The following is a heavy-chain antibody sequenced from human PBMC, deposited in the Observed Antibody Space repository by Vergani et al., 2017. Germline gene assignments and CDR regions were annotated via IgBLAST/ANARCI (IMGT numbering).Heavy chain of an antibody. V-gene: IGHV5-51*01. CDR2: IYPGDSDT. Sequence: EVQLVQSGAEVKKPGESLKISCKGSGYSFTSYWIGWVRQMPGKGLEWMGIIYPGDSDTRYSPSFQGQVTISADKSISTAYLQWSSLKASDTAMYYCARHYYYDSSGYLYDAFDIWGQGTMVTVSS. J-gene: IGHJ3*02. CDR3: ARHYYYDSSGYLYDAFDI. CDR1: GYSFTSYW. D-gene: IGHD3-22*01.